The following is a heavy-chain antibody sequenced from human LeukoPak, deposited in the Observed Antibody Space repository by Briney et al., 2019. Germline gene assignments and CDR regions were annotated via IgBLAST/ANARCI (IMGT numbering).Heavy chain of an antibody. D-gene: IGHD6-19*01. CDR2: MYYSGST. V-gene: IGHV4-59*01. J-gene: IGHJ5*02. CDR1: GGSISSYY. CDR3: ARDKVAGHNWFDP. Sequence: PSETLSLTCTVSGGSISSYYWSWIRQPPGKGLEWIGYMYYSGSTNYDPSLKSRVTISIDTSKNEFSLKLTSVTAADTAVYYCARDKVAGHNWFDPWGQGTLVTVSS.